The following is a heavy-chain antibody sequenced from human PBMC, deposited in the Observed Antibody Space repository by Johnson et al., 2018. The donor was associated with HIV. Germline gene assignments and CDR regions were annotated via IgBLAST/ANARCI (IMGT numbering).Heavy chain of an antibody. V-gene: IGHV3-13*01. CDR2: IGTAGDT. CDR3: ARDSYKWEITASDI. D-gene: IGHD1-26*01. CDR1: GFTFDDYT. J-gene: IGHJ3*02. Sequence: VQLVESGGVVVQPGGSLRLSCAASGFTFDDYTMHWVRQGPGKGLEWVSAIGTAGDTYYPGSVKGRFTISRENAKNSLYLQMNSLRAEDTAVYYCARDSYKWEITASDIWGQGTMVTVSS.